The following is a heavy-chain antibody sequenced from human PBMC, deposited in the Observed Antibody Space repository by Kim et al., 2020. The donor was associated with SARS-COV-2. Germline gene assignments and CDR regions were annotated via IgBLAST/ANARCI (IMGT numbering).Heavy chain of an antibody. J-gene: IGHJ4*02. V-gene: IGHV3-30*04. CDR2: ISYDGSNT. D-gene: IGHD1-26*01. CDR3: ARAYSGSYSGYFDY. Sequence: GGSLRLSCAASGFTFSSYAMHWVRQAPGKGLEWVAAISYDGSNTYYADSVKGRFTISRDNSKNTLYLQMNSLRAEDTAVYYCARAYSGSYSGYFDYWGQGTLLTVSS. CDR1: GFTFSSYA.